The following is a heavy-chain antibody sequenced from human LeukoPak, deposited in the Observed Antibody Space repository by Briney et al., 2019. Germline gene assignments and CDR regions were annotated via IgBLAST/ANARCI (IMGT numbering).Heavy chain of an antibody. CDR1: GFTFSSYA. Sequence: GGSLRLSCAASGFTFSSYAMSWVRQAPGKGLEWVSAISGSGGSTYYADSVKGRFTISRDNSKNTLYLQMNSLRAEDTAVYYCAKATDLRAGYSYGKYFDYWGQGTLVTVSS. J-gene: IGHJ4*02. CDR2: ISGSGGST. CDR3: AKATDLRAGYSYGKYFDY. V-gene: IGHV3-23*01. D-gene: IGHD5-18*01.